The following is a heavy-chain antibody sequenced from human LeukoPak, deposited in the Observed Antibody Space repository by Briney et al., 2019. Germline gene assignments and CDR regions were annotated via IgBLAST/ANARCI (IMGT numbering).Heavy chain of an antibody. CDR3: ARNFHPGNWDY. V-gene: IGHV1-18*01. CDR2: ISGYNGKT. J-gene: IGHJ4*02. D-gene: IGHD1-14*01. CDR1: GYTLTSYG. Sequence: ASVKVSCKASGYTLTSYGINWVRQAPGQGLEWMGWISGYNGKTNYAQKLQDRVTMTTDTSTSTAYMELRSLRSDDTAVYYCARNFHPGNWDYWGQGTLVTVSS.